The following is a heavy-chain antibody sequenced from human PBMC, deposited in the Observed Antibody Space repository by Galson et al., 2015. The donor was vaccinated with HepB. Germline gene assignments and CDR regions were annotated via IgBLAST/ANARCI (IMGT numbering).Heavy chain of an antibody. CDR1: SYSISSGNW. J-gene: IGHJ2*01. V-gene: IGHV4-28*01. Sequence: LSLTCAVSSYSISSGNWWGWIRQPPGKGLEWIGYIYHSGSTDYNPSLERRVTMSVDKSKNQFSLKLTSVTAVDTAVYYCARISERRYCTSTRCRPRGYFDVWGRGTLVTISS. CDR2: IYHSGST. D-gene: IGHD2-2*01. CDR3: ARISERRYCTSTRCRPRGYFDV.